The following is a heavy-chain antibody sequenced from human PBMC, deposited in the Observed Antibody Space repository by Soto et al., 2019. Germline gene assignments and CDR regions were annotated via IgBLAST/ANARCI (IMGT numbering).Heavy chain of an antibody. J-gene: IGHJ4*02. CDR3: AKIAEAVAGTVYGY. CDR2: IGGGGGRT. V-gene: IGHV3-23*01. D-gene: IGHD6-19*01. Sequence: GGSLRLSCAASGFTFSNYAMGWVRQAPGKGLEWVSGIGGGGGRTYYADSVKGRFTISRDNSKNTLYLQMNSVRVEDTAIYFCAKIAEAVAGTVYGYWGQGALVTVSS. CDR1: GFTFSNYA.